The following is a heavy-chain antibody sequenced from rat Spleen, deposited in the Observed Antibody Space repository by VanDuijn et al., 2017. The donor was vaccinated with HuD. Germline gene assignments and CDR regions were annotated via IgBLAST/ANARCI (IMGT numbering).Heavy chain of an antibody. CDR2: ISTDGGST. J-gene: IGHJ2*01. CDR3: AREAGLPFHYFDY. CDR1: GFTFSNYG. V-gene: IGHV5-29*01. D-gene: IGHD1-4*01. Sequence: EVQLVESGGGLVQPGRSLKLSCAASGFTFSNYGMAWVRQAPTKGLEWVASISTDGGSTYYPDSVKGRFTISRVNAENTVYLQMNSLRSEDTATYFCAREAGLPFHYFDYWGQGVMVTVSS.